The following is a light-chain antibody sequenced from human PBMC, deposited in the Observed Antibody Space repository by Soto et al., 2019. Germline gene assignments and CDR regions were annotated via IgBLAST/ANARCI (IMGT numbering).Light chain of an antibody. CDR3: YSYIGPIS. CDR2: EVS. J-gene: IGLJ2*01. Sequence: QSALTQPASVSGSPGQSITISCTGTSSDVGSHNFVSWYQQYPGKVPKLIIYEVSRRPSGVSYRFSGSNSGNTASLTISGLQAEDEADYYCYSYIGPISFGGGTKLTVL. CDR1: SSDVGSHNF. V-gene: IGLV2-23*02.